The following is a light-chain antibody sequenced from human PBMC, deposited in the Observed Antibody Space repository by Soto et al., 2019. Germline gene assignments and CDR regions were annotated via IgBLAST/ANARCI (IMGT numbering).Light chain of an antibody. CDR2: SAS. CDR1: QSDRND. CDR3: QQRTNWPPT. Sequence: EIVLTQSPATLSLSPGERATLSCRASQSDRNDLVWYHQKPGQAPRVLIYSASNRATGIPARFSGRWSGTDFTLTISSLEPEDFAVYYCQQRTNWPPTFGGGTKVEMK. J-gene: IGKJ4*01. V-gene: IGKV3-11*01.